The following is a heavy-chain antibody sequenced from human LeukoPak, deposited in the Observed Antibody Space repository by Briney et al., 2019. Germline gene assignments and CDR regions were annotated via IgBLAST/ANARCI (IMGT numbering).Heavy chain of an antibody. CDR3: ARTSNWNLGPFDY. D-gene: IGHD1-20*01. Sequence: SQTLSLTCAISGDSVSSNSAAWNRIRQSPSRGLEWLGRTYYRSKWYSDYAVSVKSRITINPDTSKNQFSLQLNSVTPEDTAVYYCARTSNWNLGPFDYWGQGTLVTVSS. V-gene: IGHV6-1*01. CDR2: TYYRSKWYS. CDR1: GDSVSSNSAA. J-gene: IGHJ4*02.